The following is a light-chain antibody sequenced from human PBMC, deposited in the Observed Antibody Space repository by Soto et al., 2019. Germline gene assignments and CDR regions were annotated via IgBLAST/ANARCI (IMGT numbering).Light chain of an antibody. CDR3: QQRSNWPPIT. Sequence: EIVMTQSPATLSVSPGERATLSSRASQSVSGYLDWFHQKPGQAPRLLIYDASNRATGIPARFSGSGSGTDFTLTISSLEPADFAVYYCQQRSNWPPITFGQGTRLEIK. CDR1: QSVSGY. CDR2: DAS. V-gene: IGKV3-11*01. J-gene: IGKJ5*01.